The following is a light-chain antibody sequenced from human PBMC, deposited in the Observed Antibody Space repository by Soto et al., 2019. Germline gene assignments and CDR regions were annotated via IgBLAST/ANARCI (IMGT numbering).Light chain of an antibody. V-gene: IGKV1-39*01. Sequence: DIQMTQSPSSLSASVGDRVTITCRANQSISSYLNWYQQKPGKAPKLLIYAASSLQSGVPSRFSGSGSGTDFTLTISSLQPEDFETYYCQQSYSTPWTLGQGTKVDIK. J-gene: IGKJ1*01. CDR2: AAS. CDR3: QQSYSTPWT. CDR1: QSISSY.